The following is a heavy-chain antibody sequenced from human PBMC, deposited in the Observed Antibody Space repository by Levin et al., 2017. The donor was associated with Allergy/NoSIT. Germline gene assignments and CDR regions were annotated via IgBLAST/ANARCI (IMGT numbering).Heavy chain of an antibody. J-gene: IGHJ4*02. CDR3: AKAAVAD. CDR2: ITSNGDNI. CDR1: GFTFSTYG. Sequence: TGGSLRLSCTASGFTFSTYGMHWVRQAPGKGLEWLALITSNGDNIFYAASVRGRFTISRDDYKNTLYLQMSSLRPDDTAVYYCAKAAVADWGQGTLVTVSS. V-gene: IGHV3-30*18.